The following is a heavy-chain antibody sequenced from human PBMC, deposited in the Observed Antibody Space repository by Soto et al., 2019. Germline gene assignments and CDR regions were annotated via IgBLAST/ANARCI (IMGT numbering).Heavy chain of an antibody. CDR3: ARVHYDFWSGYYLPYYYYGMDV. CDR1: GYTFTSYD. CDR2: MNPNRGNT. J-gene: IGHJ6*02. D-gene: IGHD3-3*01. V-gene: IGHV1-8*01. Sequence: QVQLVQSGAEVKKPGASVKVSCKASGYTFTSYDINWVRQATGQGLEWMGWMNPNRGNTGYAQKFQGRVTMTRNTSISTAYMELSSLRSEDTAVYYCARVHYDFWSGYYLPYYYYGMDVWGQGTTVTVSS.